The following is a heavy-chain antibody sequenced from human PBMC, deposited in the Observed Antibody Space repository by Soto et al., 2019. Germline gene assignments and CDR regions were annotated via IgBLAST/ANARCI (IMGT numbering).Heavy chain of an antibody. Sequence: EVQLVESGGGLVKPGGSLRLSCAASGFTFSSYSMNWVRQAPGKGLEWVSSISSSSSYIYYADSVKGRFTISRDNAKNSLYLQMNSLRAEDTAVYYCARRKYSSSHYYYYGMDVWGQGTTVTVSS. J-gene: IGHJ6*02. CDR2: ISSSSSYI. D-gene: IGHD6-13*01. CDR3: ARRKYSSSHYYYYGMDV. CDR1: GFTFSSYS. V-gene: IGHV3-21*01.